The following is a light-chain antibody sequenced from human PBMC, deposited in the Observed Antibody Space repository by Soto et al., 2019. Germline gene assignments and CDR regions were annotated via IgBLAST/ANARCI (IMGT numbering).Light chain of an antibody. CDR2: RIS. V-gene: IGKV2-24*01. J-gene: IGKJ1*01. CDR1: RSLVHNDVNTY. Sequence: DIVLTQTPLSSPVTLGQPASISCRSSRSLVHNDVNTYLSWLQQRPGQPPRLLIYRISKRFSGVPDRFSGSGAGTDFTLKISRVEAEDVGVYYCMEGTQFPLWTFGQGTKVEIK. CDR3: MEGTQFPLWT.